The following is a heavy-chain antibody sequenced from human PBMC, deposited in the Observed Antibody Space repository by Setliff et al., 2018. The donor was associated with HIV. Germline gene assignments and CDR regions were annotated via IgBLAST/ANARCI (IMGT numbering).Heavy chain of an antibody. CDR1: GYTFTSYD. CDR3: ARGGFMVGGAFDI. D-gene: IGHD3-10*01. J-gene: IGHJ3*02. CDR2: MNPNHGNT. V-gene: IGHV1-8*02. Sequence: ASVKVSCKASGYTFTSYDIKWARQATGQGLEWMEWMNPNHGNTGYAQKFQGRVIMTRNTSIITAYMELSSLRSEEPAVYYCARGGFMVGGAFDIWGQGTMVTVSS.